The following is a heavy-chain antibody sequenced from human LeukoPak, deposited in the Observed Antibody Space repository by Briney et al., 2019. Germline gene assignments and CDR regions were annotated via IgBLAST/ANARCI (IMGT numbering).Heavy chain of an antibody. CDR2: ISYDGSNK. CDR3: AKVSGDSGYDSWFDP. CDR1: GFTFSSYG. D-gene: IGHD5-12*01. V-gene: IGHV3-30*18. J-gene: IGHJ5*02. Sequence: GGSLRLSCAASGFTFSSYGMHWVRQAPGKGLEWVAVISYDGSNKYYADSVKGRFTISRDNSKNTLYLQMNSLRAEDTAVYYCAKVSGDSGYDSWFDPWGQGTLVTVSS.